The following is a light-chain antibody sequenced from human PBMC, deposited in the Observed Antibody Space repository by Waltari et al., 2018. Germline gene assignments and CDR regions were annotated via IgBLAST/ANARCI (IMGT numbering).Light chain of an antibody. Sequence: IQMTQSPSSVSASVGDRVSISRRASLGISNWLAWYQQQPGKAPILLIYGASTVQSGTPARFTGSGSGTDFILTINGLQPEDFGTYYCQQTEGFPWTFGQGTKVEFK. V-gene: IGKV1-12*01. J-gene: IGKJ1*01. CDR1: LGISNW. CDR3: QQTEGFPWT. CDR2: GAS.